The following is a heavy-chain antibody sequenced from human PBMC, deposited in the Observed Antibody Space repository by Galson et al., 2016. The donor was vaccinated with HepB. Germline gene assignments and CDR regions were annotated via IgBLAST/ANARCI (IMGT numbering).Heavy chain of an antibody. CDR3: ARVKRYCSRNSCYFDP. Sequence: SETLSLTCSVSGDSISSSTWWNWVRQSPGKGLEWIGDILYGGNTNYNPSLKGRVTISLDASKNLVSLRLSSVTAADTAVYYCARVKRYCSRNSCYFDPWGQGTLVTVSS. CDR2: ILYGGNT. V-gene: IGHV4-4*02. D-gene: IGHD2-15*01. J-gene: IGHJ5*02. CDR1: GDSISSSTW.